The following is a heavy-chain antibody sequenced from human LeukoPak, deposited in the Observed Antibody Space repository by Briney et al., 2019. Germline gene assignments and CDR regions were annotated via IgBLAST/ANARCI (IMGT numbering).Heavy chain of an antibody. D-gene: IGHD4-17*01. Sequence: SSETLSLTRAVYGGSFSGYYWSWIRHPPGKGLEWSGELKHMGSIDYNPSLKSPVTISVDTSKNQFSLTLSSVTAAHTAVYYCARLMTTVTTTRPVMLLVWFDPWGQGTLVTVSS. CDR3: ARLMTTVTTTRPVMLLVWFDP. J-gene: IGHJ5*02. CDR1: GGSFSGYY. V-gene: IGHV4-34*01. CDR2: LKHMGSI.